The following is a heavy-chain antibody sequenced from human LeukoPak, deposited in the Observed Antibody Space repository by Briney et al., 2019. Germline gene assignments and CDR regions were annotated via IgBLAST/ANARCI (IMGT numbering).Heavy chain of an antibody. J-gene: IGHJ4*02. V-gene: IGHV1-3*01. CDR2: ISVYNGSI. D-gene: IGHD5-24*01. CDR3: ARVHERWRLKN. Sequence: GASVKVSCKASGYSFTTYAMHWVRQAPGQRLEWMGWISVYNGSINYAQKFQGRVTMTTDTSTTTAYMELRSLRSDDTAVYYCARVHERWRLKNWGQGTLVTVSS. CDR1: GYSFTTYA.